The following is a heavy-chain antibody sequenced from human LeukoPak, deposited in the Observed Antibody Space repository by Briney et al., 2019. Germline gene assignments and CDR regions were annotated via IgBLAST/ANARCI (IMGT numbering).Heavy chain of an antibody. CDR3: ARGVDYGYYNGVQGEFDY. Sequence: GASVKVSCKASGYTFTSSGISWGRQAPGQGLEWMGWISAYNGNTNYAQKLQGRVTMTTDTSTSTAYMELRSLRSDDTAVYYCARGVDYGYYNGVQGEFDYWGQGTLVTVSS. CDR2: ISAYNGNT. J-gene: IGHJ4*02. CDR1: GYTFTSSG. V-gene: IGHV1-18*01. D-gene: IGHD4-17*01.